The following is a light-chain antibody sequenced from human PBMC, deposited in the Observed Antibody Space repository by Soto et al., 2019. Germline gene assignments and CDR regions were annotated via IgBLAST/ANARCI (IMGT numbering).Light chain of an antibody. V-gene: IGKV1-5*03. Sequence: DIQMTQSPSTLSASVGDRVTITCRATQSISNSLAWYQQKPGKAPKLLIYKASSLESGVPSRFSGSGSGTEFTLTITILQPDDFATYYCQQYNRYWTFGQGTKVEIK. CDR1: QSISNS. J-gene: IGKJ1*01. CDR3: QQYNRYWT. CDR2: KAS.